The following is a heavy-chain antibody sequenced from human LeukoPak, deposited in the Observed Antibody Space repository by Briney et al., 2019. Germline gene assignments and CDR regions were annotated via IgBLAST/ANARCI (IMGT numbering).Heavy chain of an antibody. V-gene: IGHV7-4-1*02. Sequence: TSVKVSCKTSGYTFTSYAMNWVRQAPGQGLEFMGWINTGTGNPTYAQGFTGRFVFSLDTSVSTAYLQISTLKPEDTAVYYCASFGAHSFDYWGQGTLVTVSS. D-gene: IGHD3-10*01. CDR2: INTGTGNP. CDR1: GYTFTSYA. CDR3: ASFGAHSFDY. J-gene: IGHJ4*02.